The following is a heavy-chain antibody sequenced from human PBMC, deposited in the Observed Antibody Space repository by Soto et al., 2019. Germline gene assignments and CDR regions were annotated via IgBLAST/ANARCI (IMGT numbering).Heavy chain of an antibody. J-gene: IGHJ4*01. D-gene: IGHD3-22*01. V-gene: IGHV3-21*01. CDR2: ISSSSSYI. Sequence: LGWSLRLSCAASGFTFSSYDMNWVRQAPGKGLEWVSSISSSSSYIYYADSVKGRFTISRDNAKNSLYLQMNSLRAEDTAVYYCARGNYYYDSSGHHAYWGQGTLVTVSS. CDR1: GFTFSSYD. CDR3: ARGNYYYDSSGHHAY.